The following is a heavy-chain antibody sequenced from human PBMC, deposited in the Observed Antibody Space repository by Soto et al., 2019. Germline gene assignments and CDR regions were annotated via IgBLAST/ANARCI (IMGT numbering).Heavy chain of an antibody. D-gene: IGHD6-13*01. CDR1: GGSISSYY. CDR2: IHYSGST. V-gene: IGHV4-59*01. J-gene: IGHJ6*02. Sequence: PSETLSLTCTGSGGSISSYYWTWIRKPPGKGLEWIGYIHYSGSTNYNPSLKSRVTISIDTSKNQFSLKLRSVTAADTAEYYCARDVPGIAAAGAPDFYYGMDVWGRGTTVTVSS. CDR3: ARDVPGIAAAGAPDFYYGMDV.